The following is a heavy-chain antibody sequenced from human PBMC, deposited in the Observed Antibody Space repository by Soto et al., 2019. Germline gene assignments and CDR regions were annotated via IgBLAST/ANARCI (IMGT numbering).Heavy chain of an antibody. CDR2: IYYSGST. CDR3: ARHWRGDFWSGYGPFDY. V-gene: IGHV4-59*08. J-gene: IGHJ4*02. CDR1: GGSISSYY. D-gene: IGHD3-3*01. Sequence: SETLSLTCTVSGGSISSYYWSWIRQPPGKGLEWIGYIYYSGSTNYNPSLKSRVTISVDTSKNQFSLKLSSVTAADTAVYYCARHWRGDFWSGYGPFDYWGQGTLVTGSS.